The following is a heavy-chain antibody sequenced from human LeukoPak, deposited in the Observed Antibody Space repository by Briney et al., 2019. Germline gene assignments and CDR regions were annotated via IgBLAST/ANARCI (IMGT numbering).Heavy chain of an antibody. CDR2: ISSSGSTI. CDR1: GFTFSSYE. J-gene: IGHJ6*03. CDR3: ARDQGYCSGGSCYSNYMDV. D-gene: IGHD2-15*01. V-gene: IGHV3-48*03. Sequence: GGSLRLSCAASGFTFSSYEMNWVRQAPGKGLEWVSYISSSGSTIYYADSVKGRFTISRDNAKNSLYLQMNSLRAEDTAVYYCARDQGYCSGGSCYSNYMDVWGKGTTVTISS.